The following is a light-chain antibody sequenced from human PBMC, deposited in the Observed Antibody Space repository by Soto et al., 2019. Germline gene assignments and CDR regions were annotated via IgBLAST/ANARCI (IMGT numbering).Light chain of an antibody. CDR1: SSDVGSYNF. V-gene: IGLV2-23*01. CDR2: EGS. J-gene: IGLJ1*01. CDR3: CSYAGSSTWV. Sequence: QSALTQPASVSGSPGQSITISCTGTSSDVGSYNFVSWYQQHPGKAPKLMIYEGSKRPSGVSNRFSGSKSGNTASLTISGLQAEDEADYYCCSYAGSSTWVXGTGTKLTVL.